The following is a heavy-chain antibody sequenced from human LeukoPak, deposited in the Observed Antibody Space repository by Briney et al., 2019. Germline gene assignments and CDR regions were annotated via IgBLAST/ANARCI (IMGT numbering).Heavy chain of an antibody. CDR3: AREFRFYYYYYMDV. CDR2: IYTSGST. D-gene: IGHD2-21*01. CDR1: GGSISRYY. Sequence: SETLSLTCTVSGGSISRYYWSWIRQPAGKGLEWIGRIYTSGSTNYNPSLKSRVTMSVDTSKNQFSLKLSSVTAADTAVYYCAREFRFYYYYYMDVWGKGTTVTVSS. V-gene: IGHV4-4*07. J-gene: IGHJ6*03.